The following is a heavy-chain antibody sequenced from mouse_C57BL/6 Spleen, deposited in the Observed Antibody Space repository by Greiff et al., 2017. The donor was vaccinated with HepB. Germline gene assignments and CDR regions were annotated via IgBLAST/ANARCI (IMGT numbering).Heavy chain of an antibody. Sequence: EVNVVESGGGLVKPGGSLKLSCAASGFTFSSYAMSWVRQTPEKRLEWVATISDGGSYTYYPDNVKGRFTISRDNAKNNLYLQMSHLKSEDTAMYYCARSPYYYGSSYRYYFDYWGQGTTLTVSS. V-gene: IGHV5-4*03. D-gene: IGHD1-1*01. CDR2: ISDGGSYT. CDR3: ARSPYYYGSSYRYYFDY. CDR1: GFTFSSYA. J-gene: IGHJ2*01.